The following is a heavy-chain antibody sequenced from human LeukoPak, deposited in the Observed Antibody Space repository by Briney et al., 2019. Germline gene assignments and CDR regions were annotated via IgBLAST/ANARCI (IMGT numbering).Heavy chain of an antibody. CDR1: GFAFGHYT. Sequence: GGSLRLSCAASGFAFGHYTMHWVRQAPGKGLEWVSVIYSGGSTYYADSVKGRFTISRDNSKNTLYLQMNSLRAEDTAVYYCARDLGQYYDTSDNWFDPWGQGTLVTVSS. J-gene: IGHJ5*02. D-gene: IGHD3-22*01. CDR3: ARDLGQYYDTSDNWFDP. V-gene: IGHV3-53*01. CDR2: IYSGGST.